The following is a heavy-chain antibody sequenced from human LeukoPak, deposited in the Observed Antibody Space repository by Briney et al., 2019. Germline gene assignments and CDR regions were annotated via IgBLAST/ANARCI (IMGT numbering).Heavy chain of an antibody. D-gene: IGHD6-13*01. CDR2: IYPHDSNT. J-gene: IGHJ4*02. CDR3: ARSRGTYSSWPDY. V-gene: IGHV5-51*01. CDR1: GYSFTSYW. Sequence: GESLKISCKGSGYSFTSYWIAWVRQMPGKGLEWMGIIYPHDSNTRYSPSFQGQVTISADKSISTAYLQWSSLKASDTAMYYCARSRGTYSSWPDYWGQGTLVTVSS.